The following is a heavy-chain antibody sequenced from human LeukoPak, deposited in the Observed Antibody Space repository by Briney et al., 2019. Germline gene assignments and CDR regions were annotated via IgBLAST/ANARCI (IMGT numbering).Heavy chain of an antibody. D-gene: IGHD1-26*01. J-gene: IGHJ6*04. V-gene: IGHV4-38-2*02. CDR2: IYHSGST. CDR3: AREELKGMDV. Sequence: SETLFLTCTVSGYSISSGYYWGWIRQPPGKGLEWIGSIYHSGSTYYNPSLKSRVTISVDTSKDQFSLKLSSVTAADTAVYYCAREELKGMDVWGKGTTVTVSS. CDR1: GYSISSGYY.